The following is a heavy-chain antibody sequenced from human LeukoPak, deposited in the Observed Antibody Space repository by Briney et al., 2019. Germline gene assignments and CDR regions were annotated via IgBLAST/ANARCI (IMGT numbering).Heavy chain of an antibody. J-gene: IGHJ6*03. D-gene: IGHD3-10*01. CDR2: IYSNGSP. CDR3: ARHDRGVWNSLYYYYYMDV. V-gene: IGHV4-39*01. CDR1: GGSIISNTYN. Sequence: PTETLSLTCTVSGGSIISNTYNWGWIRQPPGKGLEWLGTIYSNGSPFYNRSLESRVTLSVDTSKNQFSLRLRSVTAADTAVYYCARHDRGVWNSLYYYYYMDVWGVGTTVTVSS.